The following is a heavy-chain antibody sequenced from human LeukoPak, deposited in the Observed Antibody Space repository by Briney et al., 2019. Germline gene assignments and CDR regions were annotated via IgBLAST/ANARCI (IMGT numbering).Heavy chain of an antibody. J-gene: IGHJ6*02. Sequence: GASVKVSCKASGYTFTGYYMHWVRQAPGQGLEWMGIINPSCGSTSYAQKFQGRVTMTRDTSTSTVYMELSSLRSEDAAVYYCARDGETTVTTEPKYYYYYGMDVWGQGTTVTVSS. CDR3: ARDGETTVTTEPKYYYYYGMDV. CDR2: INPSCGST. CDR1: GYTFTGYY. V-gene: IGHV1-46*01. D-gene: IGHD4-17*01.